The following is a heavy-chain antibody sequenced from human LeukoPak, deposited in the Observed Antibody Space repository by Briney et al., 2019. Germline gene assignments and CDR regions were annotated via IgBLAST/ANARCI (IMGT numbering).Heavy chain of an antibody. CDR2: IYYSGST. V-gene: IGHV4-59*12. Sequence: SETLSLTCTVSGGSISSYYWSWIRQPPGKGLEWIGYIYYSGSTNYNPSLKSRVTISVDTSKNQFSLKLSSVTAADTAVYYCASVCIVGATVADYWGQGTLVTVSS. D-gene: IGHD1-26*01. CDR1: GGSISSYY. CDR3: ASVCIVGATVADY. J-gene: IGHJ4*02.